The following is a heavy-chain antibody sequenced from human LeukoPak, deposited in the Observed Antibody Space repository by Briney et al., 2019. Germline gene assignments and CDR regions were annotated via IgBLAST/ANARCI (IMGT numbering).Heavy chain of an antibody. CDR3: AKGYCSGGNCYQYFDY. CDR2: INYSGDAT. D-gene: IGHD2-15*01. Sequence: GGSLRLSCAASGFTFSSNSMSWVCQAPGKGLEWVSAINYSGDATYYVDSVKGRFTISRDNSKNTLYLQMNSLRAEDTAIYYCAKGYCSGGNCYQYFDYWGQGTLVTVAS. J-gene: IGHJ4*02. V-gene: IGHV3-23*01. CDR1: GFTFSSNS.